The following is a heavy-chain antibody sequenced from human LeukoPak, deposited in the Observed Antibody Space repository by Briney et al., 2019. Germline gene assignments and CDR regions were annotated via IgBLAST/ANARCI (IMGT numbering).Heavy chain of an antibody. CDR2: INPTSCDT. CDR3: ARAGHDSSGYSFRLDY. V-gene: IGHV1-2*02. CDR1: GYRFAGHY. J-gene: IGHJ4*02. D-gene: IGHD3-22*01. Sequence: ASVKVSCKTSGYRFAGHYIHWVRQAPGQGLEWMGWINPTSCDTKHAQNFQDRVIMSRDTSISTAYMDLSRMRPDDTAIYYCARAGHDSSGYSFRLDYWGQGTLVTVSS.